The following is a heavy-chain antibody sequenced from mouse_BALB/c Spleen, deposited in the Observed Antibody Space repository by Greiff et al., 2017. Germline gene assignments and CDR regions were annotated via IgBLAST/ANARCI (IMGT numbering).Heavy chain of an antibody. CDR3: TNGNY. V-gene: IGHV1S81*02. CDR2: INPSNGGT. D-gene: IGHD2-1*01. CDR1: GYTFTSYY. J-gene: IGHJ2*01. Sequence: VKLMESGAELVKPGASVKLSCKASGYTFTSYYMYWVKQRPGQGLEWIGEINPSNGGTNFNEKFKSKATLTVDKSSSTAYMQLSSLTSEDSAVYYCTNGNYWGQGTTLTVSS.